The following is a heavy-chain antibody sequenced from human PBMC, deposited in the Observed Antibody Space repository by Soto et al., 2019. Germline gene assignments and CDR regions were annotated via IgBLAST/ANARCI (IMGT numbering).Heavy chain of an antibody. D-gene: IGHD3-22*01. CDR1: GYTFTSYG. J-gene: IGHJ6*02. CDR3: ARGGYYDSSGSRNYHYYGMNV. Sequence: EASVKVSCKASGYTFTSYGISWVRQAPGQGLEWMGWISAYNGNTNYAQKLQGRVTMTTDTSTSTAYMELRSLRSDDTAVYYCARGGYYDSSGSRNYHYYGMNVWGQGTTVTVSS. V-gene: IGHV1-18*01. CDR2: ISAYNGNT.